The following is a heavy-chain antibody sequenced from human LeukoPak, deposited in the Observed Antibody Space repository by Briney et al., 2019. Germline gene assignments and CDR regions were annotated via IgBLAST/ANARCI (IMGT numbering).Heavy chain of an antibody. CDR1: GFTFSSYA. V-gene: IGHV3-30-3*01. CDR3: ARDPRKYYDFWSGYWGAFDY. D-gene: IGHD3-3*01. CDR2: ISYDGSNK. Sequence: PGGSXXLSCAASGFTFSSYAMHWVRQAPGKGXEXXAVISYDGSNKYYADSVKGRFTISRDNSKNTLYLQMNSLRAEDTVVYYCARDPRKYYDFWSGYWGAFDYWGQGTLVTVSS. J-gene: IGHJ4*02.